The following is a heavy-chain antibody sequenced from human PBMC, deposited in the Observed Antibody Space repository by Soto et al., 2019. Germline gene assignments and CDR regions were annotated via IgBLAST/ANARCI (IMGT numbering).Heavy chain of an antibody. Sequence: SETLSLTCTVSGGSISSYYWSWIRQPPGKGLEWIGYIYYSGSTNYNPSLKSRVTISVDTSKNQFSLKLSSVTAADTALYYCASGSRYYYDSSGYYNYWGQGTLVTVSS. CDR2: IYYSGST. CDR3: ASGSRYYYDSSGYYNY. V-gene: IGHV4-59*01. CDR1: GGSISSYY. J-gene: IGHJ4*02. D-gene: IGHD3-22*01.